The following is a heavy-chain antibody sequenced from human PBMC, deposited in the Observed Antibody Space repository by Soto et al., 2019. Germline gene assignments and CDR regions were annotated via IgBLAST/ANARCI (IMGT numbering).Heavy chain of an antibody. V-gene: IGHV1-69*12. CDR1: GGTFSSYA. CDR3: AGHSSGVPGYYYGMDV. D-gene: IGHD3-22*01. CDR2: IIPIFDTA. Sequence: QVQLVQSGAEVKKPGSSVKVSCKASGGTFSSYAISWVRQAPGQGLEWMGGIIPIFDTADYAQKFQGRVTITADESTNTAYMELISLRSEDTAVYYCAGHSSGVPGYYYGMDVWGQGTTVTVSS. J-gene: IGHJ6*02.